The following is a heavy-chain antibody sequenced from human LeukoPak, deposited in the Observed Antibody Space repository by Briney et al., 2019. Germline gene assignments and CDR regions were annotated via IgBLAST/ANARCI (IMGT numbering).Heavy chain of an antibody. CDR2: ISSSSSTI. Sequence: GGSLRLSCAASGFTFSSYSMNWVRQAPGKGLEWVSYISSSSSTIYYADSVKGRFTISRDNSKNTLYLQMNSLRAEDTAVYYCAKNPGAEYQLLLGYYYMDVWGKGTTVTVSS. D-gene: IGHD2-2*01. J-gene: IGHJ6*03. CDR1: GFTFSSYS. V-gene: IGHV3-48*01. CDR3: AKNPGAEYQLLLGYYYMDV.